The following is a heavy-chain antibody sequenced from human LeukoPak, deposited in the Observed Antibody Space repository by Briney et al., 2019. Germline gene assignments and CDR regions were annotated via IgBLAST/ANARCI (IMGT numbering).Heavy chain of an antibody. CDR3: ARDRGGSYSAIDY. D-gene: IGHD1-26*01. V-gene: IGHV3-48*04. CDR1: GFTFSSYS. CDR2: ISSSSSTI. J-gene: IGHJ4*02. Sequence: PGGSLRLSCAASGFTFSSYSMNWVRQAPGKGREWVSFISSSSSTIYYADSVKGRFTISRDNAKNSLYLQMNSLRAEDTAVYYCARDRGGSYSAIDYWGQGTLVTVSS.